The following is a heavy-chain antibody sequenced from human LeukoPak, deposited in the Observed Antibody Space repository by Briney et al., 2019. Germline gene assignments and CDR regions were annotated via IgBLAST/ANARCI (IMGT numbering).Heavy chain of an antibody. D-gene: IGHD1-26*01. V-gene: IGHV4-4*07. CDR3: ARDVGASNFDS. Sequence: SSETLSLTCTVSGDSITSYYWSWIRQSAEKGLEWIGRIYTTGTTNYNPSLKGRVTVSVDTSKNQFFLKLRSVTAADTAVYYCARDVGASNFDSWGQGVQVTVSS. CDR2: IYTTGTT. CDR1: GDSITSYY. J-gene: IGHJ4*02.